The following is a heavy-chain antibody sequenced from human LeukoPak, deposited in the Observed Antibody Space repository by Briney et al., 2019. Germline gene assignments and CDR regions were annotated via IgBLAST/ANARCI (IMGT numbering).Heavy chain of an antibody. Sequence: SETLSLTCTVSGGSISSYYWSWIRQPAGKGLEWIGRIYTSGSTNYNPSLKSRVTMSVDTSKNQFSLKLRSVTAADTAVYYCARDTYSSGWSDFDYWGQGTVVTASS. CDR1: GGSISSYY. CDR3: ARDTYSSGWSDFDY. V-gene: IGHV4-4*07. CDR2: IYTSGST. D-gene: IGHD6-19*01. J-gene: IGHJ4*02.